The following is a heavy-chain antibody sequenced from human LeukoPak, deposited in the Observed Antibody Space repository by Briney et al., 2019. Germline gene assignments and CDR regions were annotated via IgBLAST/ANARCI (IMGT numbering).Heavy chain of an antibody. V-gene: IGHV1-69*04. J-gene: IGHJ4*02. D-gene: IGHD3-22*01. Sequence: ASVKVSCKASGGTFSSCAISWVRQAPGQGLEWMGRIIPILGIANYAQKFQGRVTITADKSTSTAYMELSSLRSEDTAVYYCARAFGYYYDSSGYSDYWGQGTLVTVSS. CDR2: IIPILGIA. CDR3: ARAFGYYYDSSGYSDY. CDR1: GGTFSSCA.